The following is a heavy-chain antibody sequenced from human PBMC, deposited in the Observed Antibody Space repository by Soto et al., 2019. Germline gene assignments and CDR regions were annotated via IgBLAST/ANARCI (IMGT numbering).Heavy chain of an antibody. CDR2: ISGSGGST. D-gene: IGHD6-19*01. CDR1: GFTFSSYA. V-gene: IGHV3-23*01. J-gene: IGHJ4*02. Sequence: GGSLRLSCAASGFTFSSYAMSWVRQAPGKGLEWVSAISGSGGSTYYADSVKGRFTISRDNSKNTLYLQMNSLRAEDTAVYYCAKDIAVAGHGLYYFDYWGQGTLVTVSS. CDR3: AKDIAVAGHGLYYFDY.